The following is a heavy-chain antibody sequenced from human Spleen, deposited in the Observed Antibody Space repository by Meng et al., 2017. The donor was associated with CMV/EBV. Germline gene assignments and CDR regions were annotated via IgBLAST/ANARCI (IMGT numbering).Heavy chain of an antibody. D-gene: IGHD2-2*01. CDR2: ISSSSSSI. J-gene: IGHJ5*02. Sequence: YSMNWVRQAPGKGLEWVSSISSSSSSIYYADSVKGRFTISRDNAKNSLYLQMNSLRAEDTAVYYCARDRLRRYCSSTSCPEGNWFDPWGQGTLVTVSS. V-gene: IGHV3-21*01. CDR1: YS. CDR3: ARDRLRRYCSSTSCPEGNWFDP.